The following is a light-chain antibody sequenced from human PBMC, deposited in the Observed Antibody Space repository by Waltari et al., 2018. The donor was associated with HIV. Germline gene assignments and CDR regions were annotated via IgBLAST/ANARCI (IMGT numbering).Light chain of an antibody. CDR3: MQALQTPYT. V-gene: IGKV2-28*01. J-gene: IGKJ2*01. CDR1: QSLLHSNGYKY. CDR2: LGS. Sequence: DIVMTQSPLSLPVTPGEPASISCRSSQSLLHSNGYKYLDWYLQKPGESPHLLSYLGSNRASGVPDRVSGSGSGTDFTLKINRVEAEDVGVYYCMQALQTPYTFGQGTKLEIK.